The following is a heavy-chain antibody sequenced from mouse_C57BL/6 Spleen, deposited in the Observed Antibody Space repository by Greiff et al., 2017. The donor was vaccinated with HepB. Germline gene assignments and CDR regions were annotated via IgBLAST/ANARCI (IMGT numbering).Heavy chain of an antibody. Sequence: VQLKESGPELVKPGASVKISCKASGYSFTGYYMNWVKQSPEKSLEWIGEINPSTGGTTYNQKFKAKATLTVDKSSSTAYMQLKSLTSEDSAVYYCARGDYYGSPVDYWGQGTSVTVSS. CDR2: INPSTGGT. CDR3: ARGDYYGSPVDY. CDR1: GYSFTGYY. D-gene: IGHD1-1*01. V-gene: IGHV1-42*01. J-gene: IGHJ4*01.